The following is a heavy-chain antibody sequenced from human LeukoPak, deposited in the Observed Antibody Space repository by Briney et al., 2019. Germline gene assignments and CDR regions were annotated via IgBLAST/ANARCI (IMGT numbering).Heavy chain of an antibody. CDR2: IWYDGSNK. CDR1: GFTFSSYG. CDR3: ARVESPGAAGTDY. D-gene: IGHD6-13*01. V-gene: IGHV3-33*01. J-gene: IGHJ4*02. Sequence: GGSLRLSCAASGFTFSSYGMHWVRQAPGKGLEWVAVIWYDGSNKYYADSVKGRFTISRDNSKNTLYLQMNSLRAEDTAVYYCARVESPGAAGTDYWGQGTLVTVSS.